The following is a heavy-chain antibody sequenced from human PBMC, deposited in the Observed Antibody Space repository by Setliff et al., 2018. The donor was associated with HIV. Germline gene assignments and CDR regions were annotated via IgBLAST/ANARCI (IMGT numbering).Heavy chain of an antibody. CDR3: ARGRGDIVLLVYTYPPDS. CDR1: GASISNSNSY. V-gene: IGHV4-39*07. Sequence: SDTLSLTCSVYGASISNSNSYWGWIRQPPGEGLEWIGSIYHSGSTYYNPSLKSRVAISVDTSKSQFSLKLSSVTAADTAAYYCARGRGDIVLLVYTYPPDSWGQGKLVTVSS. D-gene: IGHD2-8*01. J-gene: IGHJ4*02. CDR2: IYHSGST.